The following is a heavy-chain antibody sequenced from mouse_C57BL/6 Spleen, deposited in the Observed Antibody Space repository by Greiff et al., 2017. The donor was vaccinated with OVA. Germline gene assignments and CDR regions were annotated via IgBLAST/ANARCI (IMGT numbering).Heavy chain of an antibody. V-gene: IGHV1-53*01. D-gene: IGHD2-2*01. CDR3: ARASVYGYPFDY. CDR2: INPSNGGT. J-gene: IGHJ2*01. Sequence: QVQLQQSGTELVKPGASVKLSCKASGYTFTSYWMHWVKQRPGQGLEWIGNINPSNGGTNYNEKFKSKATLTVDKSSSTAYMQLSSLTSEDSAVYYCARASVYGYPFDYWGQGTTLTVSS. CDR1: GYTFTSYW.